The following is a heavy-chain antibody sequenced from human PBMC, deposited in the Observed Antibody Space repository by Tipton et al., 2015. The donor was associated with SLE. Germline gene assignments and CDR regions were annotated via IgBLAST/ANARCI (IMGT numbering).Heavy chain of an antibody. CDR3: ARVKGVRGWFDP. CDR2: IFHTGSA. CDR1: GASISTEGYS. Sequence: TLSLTCVVSGASISTEGYSWSWIRQPPGKGLEWIGYIFHTGSAYYNPSLKSRVTISVDTSKNQFSLKLSSVTAADTAVYYCARVKGVRGWFDPWGQGTLVTVSS. V-gene: IGHV4-30-2*01. D-gene: IGHD3-10*01. J-gene: IGHJ5*02.